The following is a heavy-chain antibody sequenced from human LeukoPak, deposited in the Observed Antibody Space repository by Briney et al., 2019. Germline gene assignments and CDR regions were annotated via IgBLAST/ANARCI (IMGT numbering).Heavy chain of an antibody. Sequence: SETLSPTCTVSGGSISSHYWSWIRQPPGKGLEWIGHIYYSGSTNYNPSLKSRVTISVDTSKNQFSLKLSSVTAADTAVYYCASALYSSGWYAYWGQGTLVTVSS. CDR1: GGSISSHY. J-gene: IGHJ4*02. D-gene: IGHD6-19*01. CDR3: ASALYSSGWYAY. V-gene: IGHV4-59*11. CDR2: IYYSGST.